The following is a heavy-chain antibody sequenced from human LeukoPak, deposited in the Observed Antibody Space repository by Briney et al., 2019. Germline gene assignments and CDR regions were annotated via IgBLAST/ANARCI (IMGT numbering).Heavy chain of an antibody. J-gene: IGHJ4*02. Sequence: ASVKVSCKASGYTFTSYDINWVRQATGQGLEWMGWVNPNSGNTGYAQKFQGRVTITKNTSISTAYMELSSLRSEDTAVYYCARVIPWDGYNPYYFDYWGQGTLVTVSS. D-gene: IGHD5-24*01. CDR3: ARVIPWDGYNPYYFDY. V-gene: IGHV1-8*03. CDR2: VNPNSGNT. CDR1: GYTFTSYD.